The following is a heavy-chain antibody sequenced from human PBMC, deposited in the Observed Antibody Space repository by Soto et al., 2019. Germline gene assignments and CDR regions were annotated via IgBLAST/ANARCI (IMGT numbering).Heavy chain of an antibody. V-gene: IGHV4-34*01. D-gene: IGHD6-13*01. CDR1: GGSFSGYY. J-gene: IGHJ4*02. CDR3: ARGRRLWQQLVNLDY. Sequence: PSETLSLTCAVYGGSFSGYYWSWIRQPPGKGLEWIGEINHSGSTNYNPSLKSRVTISVDTSKNQFSLKLSSVTAADTAVYYCARGRRLWQQLVNLDYWGQGTLVTVSS. CDR2: INHSGST.